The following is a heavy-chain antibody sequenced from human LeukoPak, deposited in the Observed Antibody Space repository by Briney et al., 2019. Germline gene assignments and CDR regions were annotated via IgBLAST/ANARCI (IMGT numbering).Heavy chain of an antibody. CDR3: ARDMDPYYDIAVDY. Sequence: PGGSLRLSCGASGFMFRIYAMTWVRQAPGKGLEWVSSISDSGRKISYSDSVKGRFTISRDNSNNTVYLQMSSLRAEDTAIYYCARDMDPYYDIAVDYWGQGTLVTVSS. D-gene: IGHD3-9*01. J-gene: IGHJ4*02. V-gene: IGHV3-23*01. CDR1: GFMFRIYA. CDR2: ISDSGRKI.